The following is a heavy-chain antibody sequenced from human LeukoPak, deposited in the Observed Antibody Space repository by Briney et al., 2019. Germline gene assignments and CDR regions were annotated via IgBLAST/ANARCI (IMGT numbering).Heavy chain of an antibody. CDR1: GGSISSYY. V-gene: IGHV4-4*07. J-gene: IGHJ4*02. CDR3: ARDSITIFGVVIGFDY. Sequence: SETLSLTCTVSGGSISSYYWSWIRQPAGKGLEWIGRIYTSGSTNCNPSLKSRVTMSVDTSKNQFSLKLSSVTAADTAVYYCARDSITIFGVVIGFDYWGQGTLVTVSS. CDR2: IYTSGST. D-gene: IGHD3-3*01.